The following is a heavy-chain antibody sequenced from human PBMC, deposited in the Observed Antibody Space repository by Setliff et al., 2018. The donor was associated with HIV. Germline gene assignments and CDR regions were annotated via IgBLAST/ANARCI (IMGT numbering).Heavy chain of an antibody. CDR2: VYYSGST. CDR1: GGSFSDNY. V-gene: IGHV4-59*12. Sequence: PSETLSLTCAVYGGSFSDNYWSWIRQPPGKGLEWIGYVYYSGSTNYNHSLKSRVTISVDTSKNQLSLKLSSVTATDTAVYYCARDGYSSSWYVISGSFDYWGQGILVTVSS. J-gene: IGHJ4*02. D-gene: IGHD6-13*01. CDR3: ARDGYSSSWYVISGSFDY.